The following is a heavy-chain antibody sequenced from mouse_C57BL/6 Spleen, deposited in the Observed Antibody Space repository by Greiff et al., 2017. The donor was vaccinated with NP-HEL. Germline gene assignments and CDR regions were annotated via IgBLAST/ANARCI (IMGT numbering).Heavy chain of an antibody. Sequence: EVMLVESGGGLVKPGGSLKLSCAASGFTFSDYGMHWVRQAPEKGLEWVAYISSGSSTIYYADTVKGRFTISRDNAKNTLFLQMTSLRSEDTAMYYCARGRDLTVDHYFDYWGQGTTLTVSS. V-gene: IGHV5-17*01. CDR2: ISSGSSTI. D-gene: IGHD1-1*01. CDR1: GFTFSDYG. CDR3: ARGRDLTVDHYFDY. J-gene: IGHJ2*01.